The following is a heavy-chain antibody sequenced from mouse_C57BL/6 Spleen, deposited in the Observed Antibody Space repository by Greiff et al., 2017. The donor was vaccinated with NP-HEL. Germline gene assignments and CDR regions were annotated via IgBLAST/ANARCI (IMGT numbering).Heavy chain of an antibody. V-gene: IGHV14-4*01. CDR3: TTGEVTTGYYFDY. J-gene: IGHJ2*01. D-gene: IGHD2-2*01. CDR1: GFNIKDDY. CDR2: IDPENGDT. Sequence: EVQLQQSGAELVRPGASVKLSCTASGFNIKDDYMHWVKQRPEQGLEWIGWIDPENGDTEYASKFQGKATITADTSSNTAYLQLSSLTSEDTAVYYCTTGEVTTGYYFDYGGQGTTLTVSS.